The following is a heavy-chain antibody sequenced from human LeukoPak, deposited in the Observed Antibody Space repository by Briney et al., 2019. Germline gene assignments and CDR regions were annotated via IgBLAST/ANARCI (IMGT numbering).Heavy chain of an antibody. D-gene: IGHD3-22*01. CDR1: GYTFTNYD. Sequence: ASAKVSCKASGYTFTNYDINWVRQATGQGLEWMGWMNPNTGNTGYAQRFQGRITMTRDTSTSTAYMELSSLRSDDTAVYFCARMTYDGSGPNPNWFDPWGQGTLVTVSS. V-gene: IGHV1-8*01. CDR2: MNPNTGNT. J-gene: IGHJ5*02. CDR3: ARMTYDGSGPNPNWFDP.